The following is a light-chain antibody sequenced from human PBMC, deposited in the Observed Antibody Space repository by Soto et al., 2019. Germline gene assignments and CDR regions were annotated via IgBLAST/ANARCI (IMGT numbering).Light chain of an antibody. CDR1: ETVATN. V-gene: IGKV3-15*01. CDR3: QQYFEWPPMT. CDR2: GAS. Sequence: EVLMTQSPATLSLSPGERATLSCWALETVATNLAWYQQKPGQAPRLLISGASTRAAGISDRFRGSGSGTEFTLTISSLRSEDSAIYYCQQYFEWPPMTFGQGTKVEI. J-gene: IGKJ1*01.